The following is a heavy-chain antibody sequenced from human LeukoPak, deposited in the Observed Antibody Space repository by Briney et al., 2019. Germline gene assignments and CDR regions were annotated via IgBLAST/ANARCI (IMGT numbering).Heavy chain of an antibody. D-gene: IGHD2-15*01. J-gene: IGHJ3*02. Sequence: SETLSLTCTVSGVSISSISYYWGWIRQSPGKGLEWIGSIYYSGSTYYNPSLKSRVTISVDTSKNQFSLKVSSVTAAETAVYYCARPALGAFHIWGQGTMVTVSS. CDR2: IYYSGST. CDR3: ARPALGAFHI. CDR1: GVSISSISYY. V-gene: IGHV4-39*01.